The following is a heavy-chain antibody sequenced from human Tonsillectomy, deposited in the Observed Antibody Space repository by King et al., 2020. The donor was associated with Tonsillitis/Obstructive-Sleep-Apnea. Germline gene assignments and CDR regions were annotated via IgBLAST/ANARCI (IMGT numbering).Heavy chain of an antibody. Sequence: VQLVESGGGLVKPGGSLRLSCAASGFTFSSYSMNWVRQAPGKGLEWVSSISSSSSYIYYADSVKGRFTISRDNAKNSLYLQMNSLRAEDTAVYYCASELSRDCSSTSCRYYYMDVWGKGTTVTVSS. CDR3: ASELSRDCSSTSCRYYYMDV. CDR1: GFTFSSYS. V-gene: IGHV3-21*01. D-gene: IGHD2-2*01. CDR2: ISSSSSYI. J-gene: IGHJ6*03.